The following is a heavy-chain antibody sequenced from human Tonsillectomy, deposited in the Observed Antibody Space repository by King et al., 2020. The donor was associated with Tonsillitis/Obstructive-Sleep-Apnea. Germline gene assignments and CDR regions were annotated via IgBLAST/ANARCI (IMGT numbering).Heavy chain of an antibody. CDR2: ISYDGTYK. Sequence: VQLVESGGGVVQPGRSLRLSCAASGFTFSSYPMHWVRQAPGQGLGWVAVISYDGTYKYYADSVKGRFTISRDNSKNTLYLQMNSLRAEDTAVYYCAFPTVTTIPDYYFDYWGQGTLVTVSS. V-gene: IGHV3-30*01. D-gene: IGHD4-17*01. CDR3: AFPTVTTIPDYYFDY. J-gene: IGHJ4*02. CDR1: GFTFSSYP.